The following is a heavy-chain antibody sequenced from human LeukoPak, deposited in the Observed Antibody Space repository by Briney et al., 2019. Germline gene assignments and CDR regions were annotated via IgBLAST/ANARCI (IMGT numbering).Heavy chain of an antibody. CDR3: ARDWYQLLYYYGMDV. D-gene: IGHD2-2*01. CDR2: ISSSSSTI. V-gene: IGHV3-48*02. Sequence: GGSLRLSCAASGFTFSYHVMNWVRQAPGKGLEWVSYISSSSSTIYYADSVKGRFTISRDNAKNSLYLQMNSLRDEDTAVYYCARDWYQLLYYYGMDVWGQGTTVTVSS. J-gene: IGHJ6*02. CDR1: GFTFSYHV.